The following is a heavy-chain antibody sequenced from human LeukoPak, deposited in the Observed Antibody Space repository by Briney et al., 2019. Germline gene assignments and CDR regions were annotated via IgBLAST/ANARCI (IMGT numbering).Heavy chain of an antibody. Sequence: SETLSLTCAVYGGSFGGYYWSWIRQPPGKGLEWIGEINHSGSTNYNPSLKSRVTISVDTSKNQFSLKLSSVTAADTAVYYCARGSRYYYMDVWGKGTTVTVSS. V-gene: IGHV4-34*01. J-gene: IGHJ6*03. CDR1: GGSFGGYY. CDR3: ARGSRYYYMDV. CDR2: INHSGST.